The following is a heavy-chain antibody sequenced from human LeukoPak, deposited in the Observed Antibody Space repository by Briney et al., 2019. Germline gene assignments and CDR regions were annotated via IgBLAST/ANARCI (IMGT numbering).Heavy chain of an antibody. J-gene: IGHJ5*02. Sequence: SQTLSLTCTVSGGSISSGGYYWSWTRQHPGKGLEWIGYIYYSGSTYYNPSLKSRVTISVDTSKKQFSLKLSSVTAADTAVYYCARVPSRYYGSGSSLDPWGQGTLVTVSS. CDR2: IYYSGST. CDR3: ARVPSRYYGSGSSLDP. CDR1: GGSISSGGYY. D-gene: IGHD3-10*01. V-gene: IGHV4-31*03.